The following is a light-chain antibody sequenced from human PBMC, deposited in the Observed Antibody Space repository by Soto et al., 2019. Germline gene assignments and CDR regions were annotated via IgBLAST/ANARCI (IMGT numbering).Light chain of an antibody. V-gene: IGKV3-20*01. CDR3: QQYGSSPQT. CDR1: QSVSSNY. Sequence: EIVLTQSPGTLSLSAGERATLSCRASQSVSSNYLAWYQQKPGQPPRLLISGASSRATGIPDRFIGSGSGTDFTLTISRLEPEDFAVYYCQQYGSSPQTFGQGTKLEIK. J-gene: IGKJ2*01. CDR2: GAS.